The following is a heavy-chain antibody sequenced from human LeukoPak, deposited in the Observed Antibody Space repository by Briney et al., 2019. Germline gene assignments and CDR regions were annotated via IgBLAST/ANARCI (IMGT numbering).Heavy chain of an antibody. J-gene: IGHJ3*02. Sequence: KPGESLKISCKGSGYSFTSYWIGWVRQMPGKGLEWMGIIYPGDSDTRYSPSFQGQVTISADKSISTAYLQWSSLKASDTAMYYCARHEGGVVVVAATRVVEAFDIWGQGTMVTVSS. CDR1: GYSFTSYW. CDR3: ARHEGGVVVVAATRVVEAFDI. V-gene: IGHV5-51*01. D-gene: IGHD2-15*01. CDR2: IYPGDSDT.